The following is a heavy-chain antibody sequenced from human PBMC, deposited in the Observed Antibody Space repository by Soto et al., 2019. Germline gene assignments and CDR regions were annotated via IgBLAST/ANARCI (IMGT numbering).Heavy chain of an antibody. CDR1: GFTFSAFG. V-gene: IGHV3-30*18. CDR3: AKTITTVGVSSTGRGALLDN. Sequence: QVQLVESGGGVVQPGRSLRLSCAASGFTFSAFGMHWVRQAPGKGLEWVAVISNDGNSEHYADSVKDRFTISRENSKNTFYLQMNSLSVEDTAVYYCAKTITTVGVSSTGRGALLDNWGQGILVSVSS. D-gene: IGHD3-3*01. CDR2: ISNDGNSE. J-gene: IGHJ4*02.